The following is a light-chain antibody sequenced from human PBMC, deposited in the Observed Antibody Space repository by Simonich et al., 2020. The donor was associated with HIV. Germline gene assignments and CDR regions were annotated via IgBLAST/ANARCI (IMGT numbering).Light chain of an antibody. CDR1: SSNIGAGYD. V-gene: IGLV1-40*01. CDR2: GNS. J-gene: IGLJ3*02. CDR3: CSYAGSYTWV. Sequence: QSVLTQPPSVSGAPGQRVTFSCTGSSSNIGAGYDVHWYQQLPGTAPKLLIYGNSNRPSGVPDRFAGSKSGTSASLAITGLQAEDEADYYCCSYAGSYTWVFGGGTKLTVL.